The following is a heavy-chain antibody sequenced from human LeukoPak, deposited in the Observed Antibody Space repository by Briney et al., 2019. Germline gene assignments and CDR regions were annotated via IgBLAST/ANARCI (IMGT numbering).Heavy chain of an antibody. Sequence: SETLSLTCAVYGGSFSGYYWSWIRQPPGKGLEWIGEINHSGSTNYNPSLKSRVTISVDTSKNQFSLKLSSVTAADTAVYYCATVASAAFWGGYSRPYYYYYMDVWGKGTTVTVSS. D-gene: IGHD3-3*01. CDR1: GGSFSGYY. CDR3: ATVASAAFWGGYSRPYYYYYMDV. CDR2: INHSGST. V-gene: IGHV4-34*01. J-gene: IGHJ6*03.